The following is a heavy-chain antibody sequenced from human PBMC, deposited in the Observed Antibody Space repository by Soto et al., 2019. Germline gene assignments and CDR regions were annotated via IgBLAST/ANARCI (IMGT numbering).Heavy chain of an antibody. CDR2: TSHTGTT. D-gene: IGHD5-12*01. Sequence: QVQLQESGPGLVKPSETLSLTCTVSGVSISSDYWTWIRQSPGKGLEWIAYTSHTGTTDYNPSLKGRFTISLDTSKNQCSLKLSSVTAADTAVYYWARGPPWMDAFDIWGQGTKVTVSP. CDR3: ARGPPWMDAFDI. V-gene: IGHV4-59*01. CDR1: GVSISSDY. J-gene: IGHJ3*02.